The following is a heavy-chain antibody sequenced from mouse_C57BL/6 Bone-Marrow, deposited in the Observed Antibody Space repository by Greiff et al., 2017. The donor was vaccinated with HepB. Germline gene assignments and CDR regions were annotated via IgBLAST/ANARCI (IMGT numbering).Heavy chain of an antibody. J-gene: IGHJ2*01. Sequence: QVQLKESGAELARPGASVKMSCKASGYTFTSYTMHWVKQRPGQGLEWIGYINPSSGYTKYNQKFKDKATLTADKSSSTAYMQLSSLTSEDSAVYYCARWDYGSFDYWGQGTTLTVSS. CDR1: GYTFTSYT. CDR3: ARWDYGSFDY. V-gene: IGHV1-4*01. D-gene: IGHD1-1*01. CDR2: INPSSGYT.